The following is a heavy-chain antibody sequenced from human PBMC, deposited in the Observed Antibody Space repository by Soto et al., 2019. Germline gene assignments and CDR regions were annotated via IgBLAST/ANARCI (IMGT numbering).Heavy chain of an antibody. CDR2: ISSSSSYI. V-gene: IGHV3-21*01. D-gene: IGHD5-12*01. CDR3: ARARGDSGYARLVY. CDR1: GFTFSSYS. J-gene: IGHJ4*02. Sequence: PGGSLRLSCAASGFTFSSYSMNWVRQAPGKGLEWVSSISSSSSYIYYADSVKGRFTISRDNAKNSLYLQMNSLRAEDTAVYYCARARGDSGYARLVYWGQGTLVTVSS.